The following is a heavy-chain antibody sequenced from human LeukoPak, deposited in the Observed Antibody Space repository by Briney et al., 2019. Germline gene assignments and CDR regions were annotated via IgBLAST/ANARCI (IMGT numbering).Heavy chain of an antibody. CDR2: IYYSGST. D-gene: IGHD6-13*01. CDR3: ARTYSSSAGYWFDP. J-gene: IGHJ5*02. V-gene: IGHV4-31*03. Sequence: SETLSLTCTVSGGSIDRGDSYWSWIRQHPGRSLEWIAYIYYSGSTYYNPSLKSRVTISVDTSKNQFSLRLTSVTAADTAVYYCARTYSSSAGYWFDPWGQGTLVTVSS. CDR1: GGSIDRGDSY.